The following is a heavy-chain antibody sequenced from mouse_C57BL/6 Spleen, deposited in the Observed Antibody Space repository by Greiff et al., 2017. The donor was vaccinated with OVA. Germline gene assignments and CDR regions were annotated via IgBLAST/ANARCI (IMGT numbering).Heavy chain of an antibody. V-gene: IGHV1-69*01. D-gene: IGHD1-1*01. CDR1: GYTFTSYW. Sequence: QVQLQQPGAELVMPGASVKLSCKASGYTFTSYWMHWVKQRPGQGLEWIGEIDPSDSYTNYNQKFKGKSTLTVDKSSSTAYMQLSSLTSEDSAVYYCARCFTTVVATEGAMDYWGQGTSVTVSS. J-gene: IGHJ4*01. CDR2: IDPSDSYT. CDR3: ARCFTTVVATEGAMDY.